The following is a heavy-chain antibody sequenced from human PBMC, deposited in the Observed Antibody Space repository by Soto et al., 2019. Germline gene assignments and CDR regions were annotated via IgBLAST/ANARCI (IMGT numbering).Heavy chain of an antibody. Sequence: EVQLVESGGGLVQPGGSLRLSCAASGFTFSDHYMDWVRQAPGKGLEWVGRTRNRANSYTTEYAASVKGRFTISRDDSKNSLYLQMNSLETGGTAVYDSARAVYDSSGSYYFDYWGQGTLVTVSS. D-gene: IGHD3-22*01. CDR1: GFTFSDHY. CDR2: TRNRANSYTT. CDR3: ARAVYDSSGSYYFDY. J-gene: IGHJ4*02. V-gene: IGHV3-72*01.